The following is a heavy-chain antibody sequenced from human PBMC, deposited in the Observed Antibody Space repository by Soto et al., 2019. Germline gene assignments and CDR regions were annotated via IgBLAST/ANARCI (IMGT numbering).Heavy chain of an antibody. D-gene: IGHD1-26*01. Sequence: SQTLSLTCAISGDSVSSSSVTWNWIRQSPSRGLEWLGRTYYRSKWYNDYAESVKSRITINPDTSKNQFSLHLNSVTPEDTAVYYCVRLIGNSWLDFWGQGTLVSVSS. J-gene: IGHJ5*01. CDR1: GDSVSSSSVT. CDR3: VRLIGNSWLDF. CDR2: TYYRSKWYN. V-gene: IGHV6-1*01.